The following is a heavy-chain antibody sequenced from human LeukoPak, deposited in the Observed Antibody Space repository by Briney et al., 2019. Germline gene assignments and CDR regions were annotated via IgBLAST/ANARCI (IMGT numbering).Heavy chain of an antibody. CDR1: DGSMNGSSFF. CDR3: ARDVGRGNWNYDSYMDV. Sequence: SEPLSLTCSLSDGSMNGSSFFWGFWVWIRQSPGKGLEWIGSIYNSGSTYYNPSLKRRVTISVDTSNNQFSLNLSSVTVADTAVYFCARDVGRGNWNYDSYMDVWGKGTTVTVSS. D-gene: IGHD1-20*01. J-gene: IGHJ6*03. CDR2: IYNSGST. V-gene: IGHV4-39*07.